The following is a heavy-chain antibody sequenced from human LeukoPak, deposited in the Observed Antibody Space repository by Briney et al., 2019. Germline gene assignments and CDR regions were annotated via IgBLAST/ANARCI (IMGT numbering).Heavy chain of an antibody. CDR1: GFTFSGYW. J-gene: IGHJ6*03. Sequence: AGGSLRLSCAVSGFTFSGYWMTWVRQVPGKGLEWVANIKQDGGEKYYVDSVKGRFTISRDNARDSLDLQMNGLRVEDSAVYYCTRGPSVGKFAYYSYYYMDVWGKGTTVTVSS. CDR3: TRGPSVGKFAYYSYYYMDV. CDR2: IKQDGGEK. D-gene: IGHD3-10*01. V-gene: IGHV3-7*01.